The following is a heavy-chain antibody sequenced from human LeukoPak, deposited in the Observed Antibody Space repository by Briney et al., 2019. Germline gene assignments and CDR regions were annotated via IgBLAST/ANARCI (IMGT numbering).Heavy chain of an antibody. V-gene: IGHV4-59*01. J-gene: IGHJ5*02. CDR1: GGSISSYY. CDR2: IYYSGST. CDR3: AREVTMVRGVTNWFDP. Sequence: KPSETLSLTCTVSGGSISSYYWSWIRQPPGKGLEWIGYIYYSGSTNYNPSFKSRVTISVDTSKNQFSLKLSSVTAADTAVYYCAREVTMVRGVTNWFDPWGQGTLVTVSS. D-gene: IGHD3-10*01.